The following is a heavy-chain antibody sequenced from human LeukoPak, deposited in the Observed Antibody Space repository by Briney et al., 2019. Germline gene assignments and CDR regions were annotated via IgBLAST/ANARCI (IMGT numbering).Heavy chain of an antibody. CDR3: AREVHDSSGYYYFDY. Sequence: SETLSLTCTVSGGSISSSSYYWGWIRQPPGKGLEWIGSIYYSGSTYYNPSLKSRVTISVDTSKNQFSLKLSSVTAADTAVYYCAREVHDSSGYYYFDYWGQGTLVTVSS. CDR2: IYYSGST. V-gene: IGHV4-39*07. J-gene: IGHJ4*02. D-gene: IGHD3-22*01. CDR1: GGSISSSSYY.